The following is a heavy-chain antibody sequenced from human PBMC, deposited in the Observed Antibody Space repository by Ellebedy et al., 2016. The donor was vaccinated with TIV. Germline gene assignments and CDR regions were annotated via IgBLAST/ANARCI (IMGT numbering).Heavy chain of an antibody. D-gene: IGHD1-14*01. Sequence: ESLKISCAASGFTFTSYWMTWVRQAPGKGLEWVANINQDGNKKYYVDSVKGRFTISRDNARNSLYLQMNSLRGEDTAVYYCARTGKDYWGQGTLVTVSS. J-gene: IGHJ4*02. V-gene: IGHV3-7*01. CDR1: GFTFTSYW. CDR2: INQDGNKK. CDR3: ARTGKDY.